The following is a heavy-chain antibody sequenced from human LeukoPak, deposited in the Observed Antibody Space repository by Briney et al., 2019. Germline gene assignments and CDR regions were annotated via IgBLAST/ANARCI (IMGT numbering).Heavy chain of an antibody. CDR3: ARELITMIVVVITSWFDP. Sequence: PSETLSLTCTVSGGSISSSSYYWGWIRQPPGKGLEWIGSIYYSGSTYYNPSLKSRVTISVDTSKNQFSLKLSSVTAADTAVYYCARELITMIVVVITSWFDPWGQGTLVTVSS. CDR1: GGSISSSSYY. CDR2: IYYSGST. D-gene: IGHD3-22*01. J-gene: IGHJ5*02. V-gene: IGHV4-39*07.